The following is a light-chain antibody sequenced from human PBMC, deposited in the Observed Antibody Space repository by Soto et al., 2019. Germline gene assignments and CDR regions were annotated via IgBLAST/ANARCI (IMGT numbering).Light chain of an antibody. J-gene: IGLJ2*01. Sequence: QSALTQPASVSGSPGQSITISCTGTGSDGVSYTIVSWYQQHPGKAPRLIIYEGSKRPSGISDRFSASESDNTASMTVSGLQAEDEADYYGCSFAVGSPRQVVFGGGTKLTVL. CDR3: CSFAVGSPRQVV. CDR2: EGS. V-gene: IGLV2-23*01. CDR1: GSDGVSYTI.